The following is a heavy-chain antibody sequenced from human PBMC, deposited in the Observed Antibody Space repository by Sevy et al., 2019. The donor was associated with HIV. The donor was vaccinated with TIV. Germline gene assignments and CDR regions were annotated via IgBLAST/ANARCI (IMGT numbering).Heavy chain of an antibody. CDR1: GFTFNDYG. D-gene: IGHD1-20*01. CDR2: MRSSTNTK. J-gene: IGHJ6*03. CDR3: AREVGVITGPDGAGDSYYYMDV. V-gene: IGHV3-48*04. Sequence: GGSLRLSCAVSGFTFNDYGMNWVRQAPGKGLEWVAYMRSSTNTKFYAESVKGRFAISRDNAENSLYLQMNSLRAEDTALYYCAREVGVITGPDGAGDSYYYMDVWGKGTMVTVSS.